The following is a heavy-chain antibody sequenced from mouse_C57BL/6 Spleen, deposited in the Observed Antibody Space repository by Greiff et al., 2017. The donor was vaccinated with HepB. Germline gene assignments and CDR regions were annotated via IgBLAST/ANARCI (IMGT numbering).Heavy chain of an antibody. CDR2: IYPGSGST. CDR1: GYTFTSYW. CDR3: ARPNGHYAMDY. J-gene: IGHJ4*01. Sequence: QVHVKQPGAELVKPGASVKMSCKASGYTFTSYWITWVKQRPGQGLEWIGDIYPGSGSTNYNEKFKSKATLTVDTSSSTAYMQLSSLTSEDSAVYYCARPNGHYAMDYWGQGTSVTVSS. V-gene: IGHV1-55*01. D-gene: IGHD1-1*02.